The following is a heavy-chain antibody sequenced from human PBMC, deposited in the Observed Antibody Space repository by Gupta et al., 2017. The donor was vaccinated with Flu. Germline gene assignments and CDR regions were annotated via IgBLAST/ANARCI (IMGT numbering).Heavy chain of an antibody. J-gene: IGHJ4*02. Sequence: QAPGQGFEWLGGIMPIFVTPNYAQKFQGRVTISADESTSTVFMELSSLRSEDTAIYYCARSYCGGDCYSPFDYWGQGTLVSVSS. V-gene: IGHV1-69*01. CDR3: ARSYCGGDCYSPFDY. CDR2: IMPIFVTP. D-gene: IGHD2-21*02.